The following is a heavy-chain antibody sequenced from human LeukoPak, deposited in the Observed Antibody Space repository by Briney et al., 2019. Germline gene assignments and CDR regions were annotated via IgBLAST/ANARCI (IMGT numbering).Heavy chain of an antibody. CDR2: ISGSGGST. CDR3: AKVLGRLRLTSLDY. J-gene: IGHJ4*02. D-gene: IGHD5-12*01. Sequence: GGSLRLSCAASGFTFSSYAMSWVRQAPGKGLEWVSAISGSGGSTYYADSVKGRFTISRDNSKNTLYLQMNSLRAEDTAVYYCAKVLGRLRLTSLDYWGQGTLVTVSS. CDR1: GFTFSSYA. V-gene: IGHV3-23*01.